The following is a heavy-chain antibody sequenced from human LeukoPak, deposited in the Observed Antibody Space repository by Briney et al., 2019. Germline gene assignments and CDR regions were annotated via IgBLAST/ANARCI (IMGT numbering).Heavy chain of an antibody. V-gene: IGHV2-70*11. CDR2: IDWDDDK. J-gene: IGHJ6*03. D-gene: IGHD2-21*02. CDR1: GFSLSTSGMC. Sequence: SGPALVKPTQTLTLTCTFSGFSLSTSGMCVSWIRQPPEKALEWLARIDWDDDKYYSTSLKTRLTISKDTSKNQVVLTMTNMDPVDTATYYCARIQVVTAPYYYYYYMDVWGKGTTVTVSS. CDR3: ARIQVVTAPYYYYYYMDV.